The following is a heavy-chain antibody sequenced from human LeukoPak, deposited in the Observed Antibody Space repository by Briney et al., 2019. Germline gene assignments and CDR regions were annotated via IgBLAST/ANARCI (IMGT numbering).Heavy chain of an antibody. Sequence: ASVKVSCKASGYTFTSYAMHWVRQAPGQRLEWMGWINAGNGNTKYSQKFQGRVTITRDTSASTAYMELSSLRSEDTAVYYCAAVPGYSSGWYVYFDYWSQGTLVTVSS. J-gene: IGHJ4*02. D-gene: IGHD6-19*01. CDR2: INAGNGNT. V-gene: IGHV1-3*01. CDR1: GYTFTSYA. CDR3: AAVPGYSSGWYVYFDY.